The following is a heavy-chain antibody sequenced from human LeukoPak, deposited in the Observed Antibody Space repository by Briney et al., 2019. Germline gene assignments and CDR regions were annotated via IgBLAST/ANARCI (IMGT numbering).Heavy chain of an antibody. J-gene: IGHJ4*02. D-gene: IGHD1-26*01. V-gene: IGHV3-53*01. CDR1: GFTVSSNY. CDR2: IYSGGST. Sequence: PGGSLRLSCAASGFTVSSNYMSWVRQAPGKGLEWVSVIYSGGSTYYADSVKGRFTITRDNSKNTLYLQMNSLRAEDTAVYYCASSQWELIDYWGQGTLVTVSS. CDR3: ASSQWELIDY.